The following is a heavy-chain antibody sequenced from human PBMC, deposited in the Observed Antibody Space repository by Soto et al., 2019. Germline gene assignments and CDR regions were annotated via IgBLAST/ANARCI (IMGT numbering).Heavy chain of an antibody. CDR3: ARHSSPYSYWDWFDS. CDR1: GDSISSNGYH. J-gene: IGHJ5*01. D-gene: IGHD1-26*01. V-gene: IGHV4-39*01. Sequence: QLQLQESGPGLVKPSETLSLICTVSGDSISSNGYHWGWIRQPPGKGLEWIASVSYSGTTYYHPSPHSRVTISLDTSKYQFSLNLNSLTASDTAFYYCARHSSPYSYWDWFDSWGQGTLVTVSS. CDR2: VSYSGTT.